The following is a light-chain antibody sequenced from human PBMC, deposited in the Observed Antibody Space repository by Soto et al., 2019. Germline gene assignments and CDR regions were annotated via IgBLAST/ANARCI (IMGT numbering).Light chain of an antibody. V-gene: IGKV3-20*01. CDR1: QSIGNNY. Sequence: EIVLTQSPGTLSLSPGERATLSCRASQSIGNNYLAWYQQKPGQAPRLLIDGSSTRATGIPDRFSGSGSGTDFTLTISRLEPEDFAVYYCRQFRTSVTFGQGTKVDIK. J-gene: IGKJ1*01. CDR3: RQFRTSVT. CDR2: GSS.